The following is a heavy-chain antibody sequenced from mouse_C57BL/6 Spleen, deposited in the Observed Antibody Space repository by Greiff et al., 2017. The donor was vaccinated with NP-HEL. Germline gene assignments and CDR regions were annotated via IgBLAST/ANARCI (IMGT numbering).Heavy chain of an antibody. J-gene: IGHJ3*01. V-gene: IGHV1-78*01. CDR1: GYTFTDHT. D-gene: IGHD1-1*01. CDR2: IYPRDGST. CDR3: ARWDYGSSSWFAY. Sequence: VQLQESDAELVKPGASVKISCKVSGYTFTDHTIHWMKQRPEQGLEWIGYIYPRDGSTKYNEKFKGKATLTADKSSSTAYMQLNSLTSEDSAVYVCARWDYGSSSWFAYWGKGTLVTVSA.